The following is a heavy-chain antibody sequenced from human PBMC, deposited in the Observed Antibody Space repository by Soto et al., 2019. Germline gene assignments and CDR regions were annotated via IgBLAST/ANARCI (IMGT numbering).Heavy chain of an antibody. J-gene: IGHJ6*02. CDR1: GGSFSGYY. V-gene: IGHV4-34*01. D-gene: IGHD2-2*01. Sequence: SETLSLTCAVYGGSFSGYYWSWIRQPLGKGLEWIGEINHSGSTNYNPSLKSRVTISVDTSKNQFSLKLSSVTAADTAVYYCARGDIVVVPAARRGMDVWGQGTTVTVSS. CDR2: INHSGST. CDR3: ARGDIVVVPAARRGMDV.